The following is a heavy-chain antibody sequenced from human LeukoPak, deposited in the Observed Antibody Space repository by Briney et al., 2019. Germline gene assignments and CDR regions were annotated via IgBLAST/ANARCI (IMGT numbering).Heavy chain of an antibody. J-gene: IGHJ4*02. CDR3: ARGTYDYGDYYFDY. CDR2: IGTAGDT. CDR1: GFTFSSYA. V-gene: IGHV3-13*01. Sequence: GGSLRLSCAASGFTFSSYAMSWVRQAPGKGLECVSAIGTAGDTYYPGSVKGRFTISRENAKNSLYLQMNSLRAGDTAVYYCARGTYDYGDYYFDYWGQGTLVTVSS. D-gene: IGHD4-17*01.